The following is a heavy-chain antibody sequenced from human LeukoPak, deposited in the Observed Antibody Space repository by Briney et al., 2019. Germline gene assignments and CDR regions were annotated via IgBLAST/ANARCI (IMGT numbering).Heavy chain of an antibody. CDR3: AREGHSSGFAPAFDT. D-gene: IGHD6-19*01. CDR1: GINFGASI. J-gene: IGHJ3*02. CDR2: LSFDESS. Sequence: GTSLRLSCATSGINFGASIMHWIRQAPGKGLEWVAGLSFDESSYYGGSVEGRFIISGDNSKRTLYLQMNSLKVEDTALYYCAREGHSSGFAPAFDTWGQGAMVTVSS. V-gene: IGHV3-30*04.